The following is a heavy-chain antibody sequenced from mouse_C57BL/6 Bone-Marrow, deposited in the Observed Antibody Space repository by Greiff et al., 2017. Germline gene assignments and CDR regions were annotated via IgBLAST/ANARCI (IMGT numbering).Heavy chain of an antibody. D-gene: IGHD1-3*01. CDR2: INPRTGGT. V-gene: IGHV1-43*01. CDR3: ARRTKVVGTDAMDN. J-gene: IGHJ4*01. CDR1: GYSFTGYY. Sequence: EVQLQQSGPELVKPGASVKISCKASGYSFTGYYMHWVKQSSEKSLEWIGEINPRTGGTSYNQKFKGKATLTVDKSSSTAYMQLKSLTSEDSAVYYCARRTKVVGTDAMDNWGQGTSVTVSS.